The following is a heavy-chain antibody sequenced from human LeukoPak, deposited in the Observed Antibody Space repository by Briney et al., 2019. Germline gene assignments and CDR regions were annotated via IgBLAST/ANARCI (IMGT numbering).Heavy chain of an antibody. V-gene: IGHV3-7*01. D-gene: IGHD1-26*01. CDR2: IEQDGSEK. Sequence: GGSLRLSCAASGFTFSSYWMSWVRQAPGKGLEWVANIEQDGSEKYYVDSVKGRFTISRDNAKNSLHLQMNSLRAEDTAVYYCASGSASWDYYYYMDVWSKGTTVPVTS. CDR3: ASGSASWDYYYYMDV. CDR1: GFTFSSYW. J-gene: IGHJ6*03.